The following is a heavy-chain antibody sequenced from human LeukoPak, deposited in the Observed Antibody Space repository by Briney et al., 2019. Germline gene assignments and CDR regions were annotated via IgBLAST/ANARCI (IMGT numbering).Heavy chain of an antibody. V-gene: IGHV4-4*07. CDR1: GGSISSYY. Sequence: PSETLSLTCTVSGGSISSYYWSWIRQPAGKGLEWIGRIYTSGSTNYNPSLKSRVTMSVDTSKNQFSLKLSSVTAADTAVYYCARVRQQLVRHYYYYMDVWGKGTTVTVSS. J-gene: IGHJ6*03. CDR3: ARVRQQLVRHYYYYMDV. CDR2: IYTSGST. D-gene: IGHD6-13*01.